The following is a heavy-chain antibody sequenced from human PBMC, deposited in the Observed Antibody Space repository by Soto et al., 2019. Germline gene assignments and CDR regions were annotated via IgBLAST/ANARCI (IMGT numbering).Heavy chain of an antibody. D-gene: IGHD5-18*01. CDR2: ISGGGGST. J-gene: IGHJ4*02. CDR1: GFTFSNYA. CDR3: AKRGPTNSYYFDY. V-gene: IGHV3-23*01. Sequence: PGGSLRRSCAASGFTFSNYAMSWVRQAPGKGLEWVSAISGGGGSTYYADSVKGRFTISRDNSKNTLYLQMNSLRAEDTAVYYCAKRGPTNSYYFDYWGQGTLVTVSS.